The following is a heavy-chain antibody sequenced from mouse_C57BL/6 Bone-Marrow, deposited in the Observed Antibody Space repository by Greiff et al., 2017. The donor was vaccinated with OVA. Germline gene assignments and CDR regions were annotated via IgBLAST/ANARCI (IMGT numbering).Heavy chain of an antibody. CDR2: IWTGGGT. CDR1: GFSLTSYA. CDR3: ARSLITTVVAPYYFDY. Sequence: VKLMESGPGLVAPSQSLSITCTVSGFSLTSYAISWVRQPPGKGLEWLGVIWTGGGTNYNSALKSRLSISKDNSKSQVFLKMNSLQTDDTARYYCARSLITTVVAPYYFDYWGQGTTLTVSS. D-gene: IGHD1-1*01. V-gene: IGHV2-9-1*01. J-gene: IGHJ2*01.